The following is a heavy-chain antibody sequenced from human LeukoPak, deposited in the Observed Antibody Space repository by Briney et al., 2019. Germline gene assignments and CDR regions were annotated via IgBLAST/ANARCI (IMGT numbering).Heavy chain of an antibody. CDR3: AKNSGYSPRHFDY. Sequence: GGSLRLSCAASGFTFSTYAMSWVRQAPGKGLEWVSAISGSGGSTYYADSVKGRFTISRDNSKNTLYLQMNSLRAEDTAVYYCAKNSGYSPRHFDYWGQGTLVTVSS. CDR2: ISGSGGST. J-gene: IGHJ4*02. D-gene: IGHD5-18*01. V-gene: IGHV3-23*01. CDR1: GFTFSTYA.